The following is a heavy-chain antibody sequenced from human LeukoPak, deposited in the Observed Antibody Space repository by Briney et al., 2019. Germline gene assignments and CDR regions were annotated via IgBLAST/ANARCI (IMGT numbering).Heavy chain of an antibody. D-gene: IGHD6-6*01. CDR3: AKLSSSPGYYYYYMDV. CDR2: IRYDGSNK. CDR1: GFTFSSYG. V-gene: IGHV3-30*02. J-gene: IGHJ6*03. Sequence: GGSLRLSCAASGFTFSSYGMHWVRQAPGKGLEWVAFIRYDGSNKYYADSVKGRFTISRDNSKNTLYLQMNSLRAEDTAVYYCAKLSSSPGYYYYYMDVWGKGTTVTVSS.